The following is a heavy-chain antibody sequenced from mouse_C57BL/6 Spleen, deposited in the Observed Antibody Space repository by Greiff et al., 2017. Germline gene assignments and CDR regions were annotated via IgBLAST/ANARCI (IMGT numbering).Heavy chain of an antibody. CDR2: ISDGGSYT. V-gene: IGHV5-4*01. Sequence: EVQRVESGGGLVKPGGSLKLSCAASGFTFSSYAMSWVRQTPEKRLEWVATISDGGSYTYYPDNVKGRFTISRDNAKNNLYLQMSHLKSADTAMYYCARDQGGITTVVDWYFDVWGTGTTVTVSS. D-gene: IGHD1-1*01. J-gene: IGHJ1*03. CDR1: GFTFSSYA. CDR3: ARDQGGITTVVDWYFDV.